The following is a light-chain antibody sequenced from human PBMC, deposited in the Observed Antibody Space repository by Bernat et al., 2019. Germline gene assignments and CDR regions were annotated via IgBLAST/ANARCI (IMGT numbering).Light chain of an antibody. J-gene: IGLJ3*02. CDR3: CSYAGNYEV. Sequence: QSALTQPRSVSGSPGQSVTISCTGTSSDVGGYNYVSWYQQHPGKAPKVMIYDVNKRPSGVPDRFSGSKSGNKASLTISGLQAEDEADYYCCSYAGNYEVFGGGTKLTVL. V-gene: IGLV2-11*01. CDR1: SSDVGGYNY. CDR2: DVN.